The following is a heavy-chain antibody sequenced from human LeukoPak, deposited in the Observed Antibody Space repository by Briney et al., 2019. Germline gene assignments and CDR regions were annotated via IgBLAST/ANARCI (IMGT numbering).Heavy chain of an antibody. D-gene: IGHD6-13*01. CDR1: AFTLSSYE. Sequence: GGSLRLSCAASAFTLSSYEMNWVRQAPGKGLEWVSYISSSGSTIYYADSVKGRFTISRDNAKNSLFLQMNSLRVEDTAVYYCARDTSAERGQQLANWGQGTLVTVSS. J-gene: IGHJ4*02. CDR3: ARDTSAERGQQLAN. V-gene: IGHV3-48*03. CDR2: ISSSGSTI.